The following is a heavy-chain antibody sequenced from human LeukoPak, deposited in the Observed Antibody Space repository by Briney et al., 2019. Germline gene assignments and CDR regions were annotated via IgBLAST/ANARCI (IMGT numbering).Heavy chain of an antibody. Sequence: EGSLRLSCAASGFSFSSYGMHWVRQAPGKGLEWVAVISYDGSNKYYADSVKGRFTISRDNSKNTLYLQMNSLRAEDTAVYYCATYYYGSGSYYNRNWFDPWGQGTLVTVSS. D-gene: IGHD3-10*01. J-gene: IGHJ5*02. CDR1: GFSFSSYG. CDR2: ISYDGSNK. CDR3: ATYYYGSGSYYNRNWFDP. V-gene: IGHV3-30*03.